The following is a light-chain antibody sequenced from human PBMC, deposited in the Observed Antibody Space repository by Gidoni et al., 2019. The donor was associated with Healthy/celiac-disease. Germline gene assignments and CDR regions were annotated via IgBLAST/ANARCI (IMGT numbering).Light chain of an antibody. Sequence: EIVLTQSPATLSLSPGERATLSCRASQSVSSYLAWYQQKPGQAPRLLIYVASNRATGIPARFSGSESGTDFTLTISSLEPEDFAVYYCQQRSNWPPSLTFGGGTKVEIK. V-gene: IGKV3-11*01. CDR1: QSVSSY. CDR3: QQRSNWPPSLT. J-gene: IGKJ4*01. CDR2: VAS.